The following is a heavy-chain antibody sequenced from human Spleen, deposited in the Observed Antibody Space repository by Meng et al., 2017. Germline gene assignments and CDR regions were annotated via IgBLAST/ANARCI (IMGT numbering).Heavy chain of an antibody. CDR2: IHLGGRP. J-gene: IGHJ4*02. Sequence: QVPLAGSGTGLGEPLGTLSLTSAVSGASIATTNWWGWVRQPPGKGLEWIGEIHLGGRPNYSPSLKSRVTISVDKSNNELSLKLTSVTAADTAVYFCVRIFDSRAQGTLVTVSS. CDR1: GASIATTNW. CDR3: VRIFDS. V-gene: IGHV4-4*02.